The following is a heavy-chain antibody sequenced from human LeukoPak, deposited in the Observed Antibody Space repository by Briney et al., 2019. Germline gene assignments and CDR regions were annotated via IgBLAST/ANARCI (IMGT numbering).Heavy chain of an antibody. CDR2: ISSSSSTI. V-gene: IGHV3-48*01. J-gene: IGHJ4*02. CDR3: ARDPLRLGELSFVY. CDR1: GFTFRSYS. D-gene: IGHD3-16*02. Sequence: SGGSLRLSCAASGFTFRSYSMNWVRQAPGKGLEWVSYISSSSSTIYYADSVKGRFTISRDNAKNSLYLQMNSLRAEDTAVYYCARDPLRLGELSFVYWGQGTLVTVSS.